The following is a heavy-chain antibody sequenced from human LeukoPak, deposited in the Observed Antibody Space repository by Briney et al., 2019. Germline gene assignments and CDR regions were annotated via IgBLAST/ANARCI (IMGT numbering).Heavy chain of an antibody. Sequence: ASVKVSCKASGYTFTGHDMHWVRQAPGQGLEWRGWINPNSGGTNFAQKFQGRVTMTMDTSISTAYMELSRLRSDDTAVYYCARLAVTMIRGPASYYFDYWGQGTLVTVSS. V-gene: IGHV1-2*02. J-gene: IGHJ4*02. CDR3: ARLAVTMIRGPASYYFDY. D-gene: IGHD3-10*01. CDR2: INPNSGGT. CDR1: GYTFTGHD.